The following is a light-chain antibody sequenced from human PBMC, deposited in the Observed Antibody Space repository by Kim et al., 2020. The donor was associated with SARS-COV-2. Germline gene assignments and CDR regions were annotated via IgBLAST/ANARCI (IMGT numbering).Light chain of an antibody. CDR1: SNDVGGYHL. V-gene: IGLV2-23*02. CDR2: EVD. J-gene: IGLJ2*01. Sequence: QSVLTQPASVAGSPGQSITISCSGTSNDVGGYHLVSWYQQHPGKVPKLIIYEVDKRPSGVSNHFSGSKSGNTASLRISGLQAEDEGDYYCCSYAGNSVVVFGGGTKLTVL. CDR3: CSYAGNSVVV.